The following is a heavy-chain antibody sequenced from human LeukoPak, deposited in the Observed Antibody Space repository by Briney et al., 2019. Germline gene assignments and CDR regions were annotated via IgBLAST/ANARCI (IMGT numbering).Heavy chain of an antibody. Sequence: KSSETLSLTCTVSGGSISSSSYYWGWIRQPPGKGLEWIGSIYYSGSTYYNPSLKSRVTISVDTSKSQFSLKLSSVTAADTAVYYCARHEEWLDGYYYYGMDVWGQGTTVTVSS. J-gene: IGHJ6*02. CDR2: IYYSGST. V-gene: IGHV4-39*01. CDR1: GGSISSSSYY. D-gene: IGHD6-19*01. CDR3: ARHEEWLDGYYYYGMDV.